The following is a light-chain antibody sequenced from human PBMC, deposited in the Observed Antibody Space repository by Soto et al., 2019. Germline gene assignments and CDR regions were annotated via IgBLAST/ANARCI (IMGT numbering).Light chain of an antibody. CDR2: QVS. J-gene: IGKJ1*01. Sequence: DVVMNQSPLSLPVTLGQPASISCRTSQSIVYSDGNAYLSWFHKRPGQSPRRLIYQVSKRDSGVPDRFSGSGSRTDFTLRITRVEAADVGVYSCRHGTHWPRSFGRGTKVEIK. CDR1: QSIVYSDGNAY. CDR3: RHGTHWPRS. V-gene: IGKV2-30*01.